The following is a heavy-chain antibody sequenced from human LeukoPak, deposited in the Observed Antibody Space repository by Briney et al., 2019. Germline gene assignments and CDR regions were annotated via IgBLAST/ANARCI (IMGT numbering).Heavy chain of an antibody. V-gene: IGHV3-48*01. CDR1: GFTFSSYS. Sequence: GGSLRLSCAASGFTFSSYSMNWVRQAPGKGLEWVSYISSSSSTIYYADSVKGRFTISRDNAKNSLYLQMNSLRAEDTAVYYCARDHWALNGTTGYFDYWGQGTLVTVSS. J-gene: IGHJ4*02. CDR3: ARDHWALNGTTGYFDY. CDR2: ISSSSSTI. D-gene: IGHD1-7*01.